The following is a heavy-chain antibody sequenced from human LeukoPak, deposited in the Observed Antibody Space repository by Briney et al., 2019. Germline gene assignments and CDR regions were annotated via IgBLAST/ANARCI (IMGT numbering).Heavy chain of an antibody. D-gene: IGHD3-22*01. J-gene: IGHJ6*02. CDR1: GGSFSGYY. Sequence: SETLSLTCAVYGGSFSGYYWSWIRQPPGKGLEWIGEINHSGSTNYNPSLKSRVTMSVDTSKNQFSLKLSSVTAADTAVYYCARGKRYDSSGYYGLRYYYGMDVWGQGTTVTVSS. CDR3: ARGKRYDSSGYYGLRYYYGMDV. CDR2: INHSGST. V-gene: IGHV4-34*01.